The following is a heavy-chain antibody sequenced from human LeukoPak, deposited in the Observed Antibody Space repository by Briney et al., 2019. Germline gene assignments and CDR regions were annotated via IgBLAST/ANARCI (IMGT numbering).Heavy chain of an antibody. CDR3: ARKRSIAARPGYFDY. CDR2: INHSGST. Sequence: SETLSLTCAVYGGSFSGYYWSWIRQPPGKGLEWIGEINHSGSTNYNPSLKSRVTISVDTSKNQFSLKLSSVTAADTAVYYCARKRSIAARPGYFDYWGQGALVTVSS. V-gene: IGHV4-34*01. J-gene: IGHJ4*02. CDR1: GGSFSGYY. D-gene: IGHD6-6*01.